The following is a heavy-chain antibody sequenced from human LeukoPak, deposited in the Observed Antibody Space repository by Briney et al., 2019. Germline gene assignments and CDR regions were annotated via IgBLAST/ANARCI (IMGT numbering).Heavy chain of an antibody. J-gene: IGHJ4*02. V-gene: IGHV3-7*05. CDR1: GFTFSGYW. Sequence: PGGSRGLSCAASGFTFSGYWMSWVRQAPGKGLEWVANIKEDGSEKYYVDSVRGRITISRDNAKNSLDLQMNSLRAEDTAVYYCARYAGHPTDFDYWGQGTLVTVSS. CDR3: ARYAGHPTDFDY. D-gene: IGHD6-13*01. CDR2: IKEDGSEK.